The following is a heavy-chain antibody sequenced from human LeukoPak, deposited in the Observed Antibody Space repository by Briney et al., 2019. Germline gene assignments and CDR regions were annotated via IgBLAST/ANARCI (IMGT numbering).Heavy chain of an antibody. CDR2: IIPLFGTA. D-gene: IGHD3-22*01. Sequence: SVKVSRKASGGSFSRYAISWVRQAPGQGLEWMGGIIPLFGTANYAQKFQGRVTITADESTRTAYMELRTLRSEDTAIYYCARGSGETGGYYYVYWGRGTPVTVSS. CDR3: ARGSGETGGYYYVY. J-gene: IGHJ4*02. CDR1: GGSFSRYA. V-gene: IGHV1-69*13.